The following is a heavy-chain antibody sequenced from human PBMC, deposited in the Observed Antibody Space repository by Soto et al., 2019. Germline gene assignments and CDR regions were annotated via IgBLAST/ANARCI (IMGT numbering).Heavy chain of an antibody. V-gene: IGHV2-5*02. CDR1: GFSLSTSGVG. CDR2: IYWDGDK. CDR3: VQTQKWLRFGS. J-gene: IGHJ4*02. D-gene: IGHD5-12*01. Sequence: QITLKESGPTLVKPTQTLTLTCTFSGFSLSTSGVGVGWIRQPPGKALEWLALIYWDGDKRYSPSLQSRLTXQXXPSNNHVVPILSNQDPVDTATYSGVQTQKWLRFGSWGQGTLVPVSS.